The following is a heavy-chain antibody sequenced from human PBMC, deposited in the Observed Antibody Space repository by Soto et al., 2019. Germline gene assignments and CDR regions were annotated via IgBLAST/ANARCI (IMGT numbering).Heavy chain of an antibody. CDR3: ARDKGDGSGSYSGY. V-gene: IGHV1-18*01. D-gene: IGHD3-10*01. J-gene: IGHJ4*02. CDR2: ISAYNGNT. CDR1: AYTFTSYC. Sequence: ASVKVSCNASAYTFTSYCISWVRQAPGQGLEWMGWISAYNGNTNYAQKLQGRVTMTTDTSTSTAYMELRSLRSDDTAVYYCARDKGDGSGSYSGYWGQGTLVTVSS.